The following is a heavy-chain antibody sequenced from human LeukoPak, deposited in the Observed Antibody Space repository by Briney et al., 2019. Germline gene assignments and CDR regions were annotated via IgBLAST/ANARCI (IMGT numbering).Heavy chain of an antibody. D-gene: IGHD3-10*01. CDR1: GFTFSNYG. J-gene: IGHJ5*02. Sequence: PGGSLRLSCAASGFTFSNYGMHWVRQAPGKGLEWVTFIHYNGSNIHYADSVQGRFTISRDNSKNTLYLQMNSLRAEDTAVYYCAKESTMVRGVTLRWRPNWFDPWGQGTLVTVSS. CDR3: AKESTMVRGVTLRWRPNWFDP. V-gene: IGHV3-30*02. CDR2: IHYNGSNI.